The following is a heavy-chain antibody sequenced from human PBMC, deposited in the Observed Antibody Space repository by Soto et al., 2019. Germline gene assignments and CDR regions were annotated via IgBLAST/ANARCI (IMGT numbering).Heavy chain of an antibody. D-gene: IGHD3-10*01. V-gene: IGHV3-7*03. J-gene: IGHJ5*02. CDR3: ATTYYYGSGSPLFDP. Sequence: PGGSLRLSCAASGFAFSSYWMSWVRQAPGKGLEWVANIKQDGSEKYYVDSVKGRFTISRDNAKNSLYLQMNSLRAEDTAVYYCATTYYYGSGSPLFDPWGQGTLVTVSS. CDR2: IKQDGSEK. CDR1: GFAFSSYW.